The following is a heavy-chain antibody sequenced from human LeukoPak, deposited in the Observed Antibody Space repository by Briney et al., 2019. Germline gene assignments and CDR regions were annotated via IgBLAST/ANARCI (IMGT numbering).Heavy chain of an antibody. V-gene: IGHV3-74*01. J-gene: IGHJ5*02. CDR1: GFTFSTYW. Sequence: GGSLRLSCAASGFTFSTYWMHWVRQTPGKGLEWVSRIKGDGSITTYADSVMGRFTTSRDNAKSTLFLQVNSLRVEDTAMYYCAKSDWFDPWGQGTLVTVSS. CDR3: AKSDWFDP. CDR2: IKGDGSIT.